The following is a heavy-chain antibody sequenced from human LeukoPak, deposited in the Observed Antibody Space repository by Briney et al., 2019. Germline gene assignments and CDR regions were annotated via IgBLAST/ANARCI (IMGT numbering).Heavy chain of an antibody. J-gene: IGHJ4*02. CDR1: GFTFSSYS. CDR3: ARVPTSIAARYFDY. V-gene: IGHV3-21*01. Sequence: PGGSLRLSCAASGFTFSSYSMNWVRQAPGKGLEWVSSISSSSSYIYYADSVKGRFTISRDNSKNTLYLQMNSLRAEDTAVYYCARVPTSIAARYFDYWGQGTLVTVSS. CDR2: ISSSSSYI. D-gene: IGHD6-6*01.